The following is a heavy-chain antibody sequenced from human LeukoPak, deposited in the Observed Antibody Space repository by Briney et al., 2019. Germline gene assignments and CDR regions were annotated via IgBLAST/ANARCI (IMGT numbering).Heavy chain of an antibody. CDR1: GYTFTGDY. Sequence: GASVKVSCKASGYTFTGDYVHWVRRAPGQGLEWMAWINPNNGDTNSAQKFQGRVTITRDTSISTVYMKLSRLTSDDTAVYYCAREASGSYYSFLLDYWGQGTLVAVSS. CDR3: AREASGSYYSFLLDY. CDR2: INPNNGDT. J-gene: IGHJ4*02. D-gene: IGHD3-10*01. V-gene: IGHV1-2*02.